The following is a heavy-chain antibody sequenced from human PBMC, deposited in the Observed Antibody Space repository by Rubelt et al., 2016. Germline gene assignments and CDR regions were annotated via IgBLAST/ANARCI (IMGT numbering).Heavy chain of an antibody. V-gene: IGHV1-18*01. J-gene: IGHJ2*01. CDR1: GYTFTSYG. Sequence: QVQLVQSGAEVKKPGASVKVSCKASGYTFTSYGISWVRQAPGQGLEWMGWISAYNGNTNYAQKTQGRGTKTTDTSTSTAYMELRNLGSDDTAVYYCARDRIRIAARQGWYFDLWGRGTLVTVSS. CDR3: ARDRIRIAARQGWYFDL. D-gene: IGHD6-6*01. CDR2: ISAYNGNT.